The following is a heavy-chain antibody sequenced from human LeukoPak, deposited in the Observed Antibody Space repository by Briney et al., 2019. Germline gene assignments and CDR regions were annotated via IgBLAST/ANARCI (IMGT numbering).Heavy chain of an antibody. J-gene: IGHJ3*02. Sequence: GGSLRLSCAASGFTVSSSYMYWVRQAPGKGLEWVSFFYRGDSTYYAESVRGRFTISRDNAKNSLYLQMNSLRAEDTALYYCAKDSSVVVTAELDIWGQGTMVTVSS. D-gene: IGHD2-21*02. V-gene: IGHV3-53*05. CDR2: FYRGDST. CDR3: AKDSSVVVTAELDI. CDR1: GFTVSSSY.